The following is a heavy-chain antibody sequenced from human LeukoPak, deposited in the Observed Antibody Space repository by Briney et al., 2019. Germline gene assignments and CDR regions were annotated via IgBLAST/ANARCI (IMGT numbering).Heavy chain of an antibody. CDR1: GLTFGDYV. J-gene: IGHJ4*02. V-gene: IGHV3-49*04. D-gene: IGHD4-17*01. Sequence: PGGSLRLSCTASGLTFGDYVMSWVRQAPGKGLEWVGFIRSKGYGGTTEYAASVKGRFTISRDDSKSFAYLQINSLKTEDTGVYYCTRGAYAAGYWGQGTLVTVSS. CDR2: IRSKGYGGTT. CDR3: TRGAYAAGY.